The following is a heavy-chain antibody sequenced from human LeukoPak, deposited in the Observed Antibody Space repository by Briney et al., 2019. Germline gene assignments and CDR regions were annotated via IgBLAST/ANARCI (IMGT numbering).Heavy chain of an antibody. V-gene: IGHV4-59*08. J-gene: IGHJ4*02. CDR3: ARQGDYGDYVDY. Sequence: SETLSLTCTVSGGSISSYYWSWIRQPPGTGLEWIGYIYYSGSTNYNPSLKSRVTISVDTSKNQFSLKLSSVTAADTAVYYCARQGDYGDYVDYWGQGTLVTVSS. D-gene: IGHD4-17*01. CDR2: IYYSGST. CDR1: GGSISSYY.